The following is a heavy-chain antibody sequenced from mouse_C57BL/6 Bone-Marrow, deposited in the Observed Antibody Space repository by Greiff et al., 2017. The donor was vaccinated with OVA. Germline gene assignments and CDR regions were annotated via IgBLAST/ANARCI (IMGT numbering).Heavy chain of an antibody. D-gene: IGHD4-1*01. CDR1: GFTFSSYA. V-gene: IGHV5-4*01. CDR2: ISDGGSYT. J-gene: IGHJ2*01. CDR3: ARDLGRGLYYFDY. Sequence: EVKLVESGGGLVKPGGSLKLSCAASGFTFSSYAMSWVRQTPEKRLEWVATISDGGSYTYYPDNVKGRFTISRDNAKNNLYLQMSHLKSEDTAMYYCARDLGRGLYYFDYWGQGTTLTVSS.